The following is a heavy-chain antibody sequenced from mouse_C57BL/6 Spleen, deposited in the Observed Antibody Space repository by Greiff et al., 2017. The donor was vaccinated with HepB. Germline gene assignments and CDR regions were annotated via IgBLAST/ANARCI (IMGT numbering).Heavy chain of an antibody. V-gene: IGHV3-6*01. J-gene: IGHJ1*03. D-gene: IGHD4-1*01. CDR3: ARGLTGLWYFDV. Sequence: EVKLQESGPGLVKPSQSLSLTCSVTGYSITSGYYWNWIRQFPGNKLEWMGYISYDGSNNYNPSLKNRISITRDTSKNQFFLKLTSVTTEDTATYYCARGLTGLWYFDVWGTGTTVTVSS. CDR2: ISYDGSN. CDR1: GYSITSGYY.